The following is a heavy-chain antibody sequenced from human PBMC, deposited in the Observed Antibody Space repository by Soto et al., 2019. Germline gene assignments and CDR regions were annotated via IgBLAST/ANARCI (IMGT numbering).Heavy chain of an antibody. Sequence: SETLSLTCTVSGGSISSGGYYRSWIRQHPGKGLEWIGYIYYSGSTYYNPSLKSRVTISVDTSKNQFSLKLSSVTAADTAVYYCARGRGIVVVTAIPNHFDYWGQGTLVTVSS. D-gene: IGHD2-21*02. V-gene: IGHV4-31*03. CDR3: ARGRGIVVVTAIPNHFDY. J-gene: IGHJ4*02. CDR1: GGSISSGGYY. CDR2: IYYSGST.